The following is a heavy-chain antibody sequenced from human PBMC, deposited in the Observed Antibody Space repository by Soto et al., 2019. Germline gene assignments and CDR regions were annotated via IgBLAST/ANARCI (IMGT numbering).Heavy chain of an antibody. CDR3: TRSHGAY. CDR2: VHYTGRT. CDR1: SGSITDYY. Sequence: PSETLSLTCTVSSGSITDYYWSWVRQPPEKGLEWLGYVHYTGRTRYNPALESRVTISRDTSDNQFSLTLRSVTAADTAVYYCTRSHGAYWGQGILVTVSS. D-gene: IGHD3-10*01. V-gene: IGHV4-59*08. J-gene: IGHJ4*02.